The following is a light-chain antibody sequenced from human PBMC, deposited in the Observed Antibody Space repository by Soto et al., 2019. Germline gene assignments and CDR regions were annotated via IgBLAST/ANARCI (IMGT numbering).Light chain of an antibody. J-gene: IGLJ2*01. CDR2: SDN. V-gene: IGLV1-40*01. Sequence: QSVLTQPPSVSGAPGQRVTIPCTGSSSNIGSFYDVHWYQQLPGTVPKLLIYSDNNRPSGVPDRFSGSKSGTAASLAITGLQAEHEADYYCQSYDNSLNHVVFGGGTKLTVL. CDR3: QSYDNSLNHVV. CDR1: SSNIGSFYD.